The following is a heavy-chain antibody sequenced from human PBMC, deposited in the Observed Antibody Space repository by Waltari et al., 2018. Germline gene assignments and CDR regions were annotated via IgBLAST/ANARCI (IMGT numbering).Heavy chain of an antibody. Sequence: EVQLVESGGGLIQPGGSLRLSCAASGFTVSSNYMSWVRQAPGKGLEWVSVIYSGGSTYYADSVKGRFTISRDKSKNTLYLQMNSLRAEDTAVYYCASTEQWLVGLSLSFDYWGQGTLVTVSS. CDR1: GFTVSSNY. V-gene: IGHV3-53*01. J-gene: IGHJ4*02. CDR3: ASTEQWLVGLSLSFDY. D-gene: IGHD6-19*01. CDR2: IYSGGST.